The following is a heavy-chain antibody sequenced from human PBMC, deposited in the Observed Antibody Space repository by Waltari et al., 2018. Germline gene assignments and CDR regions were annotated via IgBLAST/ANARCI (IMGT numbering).Heavy chain of an antibody. D-gene: IGHD6-13*01. CDR2: SKHSRST. V-gene: IGHV4-34*01. J-gene: IGHJ3*02. CDR3: ARCPAQAAAGPDAFDI. CDR1: GGSFSGYY. Sequence: QVQLQQWGAGLLKPSETLSLTCAVYGGSFSGYYWSWIRQPPGKGLWWSGESKHSRSTHYNPPLKSRVTISVDTSKNQFSLKLSSVTAADTAVYYCARCPAQAAAGPDAFDIWGQGTMVTVSS.